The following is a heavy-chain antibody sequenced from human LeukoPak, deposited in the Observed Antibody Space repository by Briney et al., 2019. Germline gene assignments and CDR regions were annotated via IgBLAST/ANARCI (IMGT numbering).Heavy chain of an antibody. CDR3: AQGPLTVTDY. CDR1: GFTFSSHW. J-gene: IGHJ4*02. CDR2: IKEDGTRK. Sequence: GGSLRLSCAASGFTFSSHWMTWVRQAPGKGLEWVANIKEDGTRKNYVDSVKGRFTISRDNAKNSLYLQMNSLRAEDTAVYYCAQGPLTVTDYWGQGTLVTVSS. V-gene: IGHV3-7*03. D-gene: IGHD4-17*01.